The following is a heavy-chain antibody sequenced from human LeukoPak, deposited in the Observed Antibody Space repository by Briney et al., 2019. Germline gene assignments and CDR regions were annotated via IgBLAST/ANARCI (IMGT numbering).Heavy chain of an antibody. Sequence: ASVKVSCKASGYTFTSYDINWVRQATGRGLEWMGWMNPNSGNTGYARKFQGRVTMTRNTSISTAYMELSSLRSEDTAVYYCALVGVWGSYRYGDPWGQGTLVTVSS. D-gene: IGHD3-16*02. CDR1: GYTFTSYD. V-gene: IGHV1-8*01. J-gene: IGHJ5*02. CDR2: MNPNSGNT. CDR3: ALVGVWGSYRYGDP.